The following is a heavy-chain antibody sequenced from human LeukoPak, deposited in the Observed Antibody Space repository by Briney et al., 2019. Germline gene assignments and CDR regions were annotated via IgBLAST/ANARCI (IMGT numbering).Heavy chain of an antibody. D-gene: IGHD1-26*01. CDR2: IYSSGRT. V-gene: IGHV4-4*07. CDR1: GASISAYH. J-gene: IGHJ4*02. CDR3: ARDYRYPDY. Sequence: SETLSLTCSVSGASISAYHWSWIRQPAAKGLEWIGRIYSSGRTNYIPSLKSRLTMSVDTSKNQFSLKLNSGTAADTAVYYCARDYRYPDYWGQGTLVTVSS.